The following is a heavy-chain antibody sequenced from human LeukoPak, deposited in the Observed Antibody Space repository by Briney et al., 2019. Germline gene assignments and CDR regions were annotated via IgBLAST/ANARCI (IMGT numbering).Heavy chain of an antibody. CDR2: ISWNSGSI. J-gene: IGHJ6*02. V-gene: IGHV3-9*01. D-gene: IGHD3-3*02. CDR1: GFTFDDYA. Sequence: GGSLRLSCAASGFTFDDYAMHWVRQAPGKGLEWVSGISWNSGSIGYADSVKGRFTISRDNAKNSLYLQMNSLRAGDTAVYYCARVGISSNYGMDVWGQGTTVTVSS. CDR3: ARVGISSNYGMDV.